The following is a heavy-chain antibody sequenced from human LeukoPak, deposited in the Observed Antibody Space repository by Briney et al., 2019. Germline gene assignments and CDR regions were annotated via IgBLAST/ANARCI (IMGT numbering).Heavy chain of an antibody. V-gene: IGHV3-15*01. D-gene: IGHD3-22*01. CDR1: GFTFSNAW. CDR2: IKSKTDGRTT. Sequence: GGSLRLSCAASGFTFSNAWMSWVRQSPGKGLEWVGRIKSKTDGRTTDYGEPVKGRFTISRDDSKNTLYLQMNSLKTEDTAVYYCTTTSKTVPMTFLDVWGKGTTVTVSS. CDR3: TTTSKTVPMTFLDV. J-gene: IGHJ6*04.